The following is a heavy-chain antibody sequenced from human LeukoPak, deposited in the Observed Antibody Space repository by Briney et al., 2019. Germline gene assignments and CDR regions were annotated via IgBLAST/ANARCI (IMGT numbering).Heavy chain of an antibody. CDR3: AKDGNYFNFDS. J-gene: IGHJ4*02. Sequence: GGSLRLSCAASGFTFSSYWMSWVRQAPGKGLEWVANIKQDGSEKYYVDSVKGRFTISRDNAKNSLYLQMNSLRAEDTAIYYCAKDGNYFNFDSWGQGTLVTVSS. CDR2: IKQDGSEK. V-gene: IGHV3-7*03. D-gene: IGHD1-26*01. CDR1: GFTFSSYW.